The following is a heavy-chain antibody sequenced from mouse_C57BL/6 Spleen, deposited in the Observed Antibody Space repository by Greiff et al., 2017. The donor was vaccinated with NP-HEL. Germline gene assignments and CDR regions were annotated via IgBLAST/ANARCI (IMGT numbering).Heavy chain of an antibody. V-gene: IGHV5-17*01. CDR3: ARPLYGNYGGYWYFDV. D-gene: IGHD2-1*01. CDR2: ISSGSSTI. CDR1: GFTFSDYG. J-gene: IGHJ1*03. Sequence: EVHLVESGGGLVKPGGSLKLSCAASGFTFSDYGMHWVRQAPEKGLEWVAYISSGSSTIYYADTVKGRFTISRDNAKNTLFLQMTSLRSEDTAMYYCARPLYGNYGGYWYFDVWGTGTTVTVSS.